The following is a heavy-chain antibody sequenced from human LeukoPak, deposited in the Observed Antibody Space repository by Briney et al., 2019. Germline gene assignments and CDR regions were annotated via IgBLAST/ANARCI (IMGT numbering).Heavy chain of an antibody. J-gene: IGHJ6*02. CDR2: IYTSGST. V-gene: IGHV4-61*02. Sequence: PSQTLSLTCTVSGGSISSGSYYWSWIRQPAGKGLEWIGRIYTSGSTNYNPSLKSRVTISVDTSKNQFSLKLSSVTAADTAVYYCARRRTYDYGPKGYYYGMDVWGQGTTVTVSS. CDR3: ARRRTYDYGPKGYYYGMDV. CDR1: GGSISSGSYY. D-gene: IGHD4-17*01.